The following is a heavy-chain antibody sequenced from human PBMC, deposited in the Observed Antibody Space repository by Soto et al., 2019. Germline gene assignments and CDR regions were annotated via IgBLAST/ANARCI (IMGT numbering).Heavy chain of an antibody. CDR2: IIPILGLA. D-gene: IGHD2-15*01. J-gene: IGHJ3*02. CDR1: GATFSSYT. V-gene: IGHV1-69*02. Sequence: SVKVSCKASGATFSSYTISWVRQAPGQGLEWMGRIIPILGLANYAQKFQGRVTITADTSTSTAYMELSSLRSEDTAVYCCASTPVGYCSGGRCCSSLGYAFDSWGQGTMVTVAS. CDR3: ASTPVGYCSGGRCCSSLGYAFDS.